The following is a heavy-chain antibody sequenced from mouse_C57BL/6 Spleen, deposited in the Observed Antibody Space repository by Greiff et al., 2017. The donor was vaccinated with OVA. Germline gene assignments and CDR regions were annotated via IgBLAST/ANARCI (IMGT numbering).Heavy chain of an antibody. D-gene: IGHD3-1*01. CDR2: INPYNGGT. V-gene: IGHV1-19*01. CDR1: GYTFTDYY. CDR3: ARSAQLSFDY. J-gene: IGHJ2*01. Sequence: EVQLQQSGPVLVKPGASVKMSCKASGYTFTDYYMNWVKQSHGKSLEWIGVINPYNGGTSYNQKFKGKATLTVDKSSSTAYMELNSLTSEDSAVYYCARSAQLSFDYWGQGTTLTVSS.